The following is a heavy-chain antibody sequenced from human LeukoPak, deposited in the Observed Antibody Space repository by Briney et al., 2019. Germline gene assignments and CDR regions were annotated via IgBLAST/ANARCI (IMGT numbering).Heavy chain of an antibody. Sequence: PGGSLRLSCAASGFTFSSYAMHWVRQAPGKGLEWVAVISYDGSNKYYADSVKGRFTISRDNSKNTLYLQMNSLRAEDTAVYYCAKARGYSYVGPLFDIWGQGTMVTVSS. CDR3: AKARGYSYVGPLFDI. V-gene: IGHV3-30*04. D-gene: IGHD5-18*01. CDR1: GFTFSSYA. J-gene: IGHJ3*02. CDR2: ISYDGSNK.